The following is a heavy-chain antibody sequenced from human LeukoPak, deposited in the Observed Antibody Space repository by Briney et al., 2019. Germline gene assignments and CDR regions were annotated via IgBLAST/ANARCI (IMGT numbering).Heavy chain of an antibody. Sequence: SETLSLTCTVSGGSISSYYWSWIRQPPGKGLEWIGYIYYSGSTNYNPSLKSRVTISVDTSKSQFSLKLSSVTAADTAVYYCASRTPGIAAAGDDAFDIWGQGTMVTVSS. J-gene: IGHJ3*02. CDR2: IYYSGST. D-gene: IGHD6-13*01. CDR3: ASRTPGIAAAGDDAFDI. CDR1: GGSISSYY. V-gene: IGHV4-59*08.